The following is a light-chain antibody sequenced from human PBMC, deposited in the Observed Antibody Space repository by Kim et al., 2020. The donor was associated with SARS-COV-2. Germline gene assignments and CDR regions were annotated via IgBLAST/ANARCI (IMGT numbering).Light chain of an antibody. CDR3: QQSYDVPYI. Sequence: ASVGDRVTITCRASQRISAYLNWDQQKPGKAPKPLIYAATYLESGVPSRFSGSGFGTDFTLTINSLQPEDFAIYYCQQSYDVPYIFGQGTKVDIK. CDR1: QRISAY. V-gene: IGKV1-39*01. CDR2: AAT. J-gene: IGKJ2*01.